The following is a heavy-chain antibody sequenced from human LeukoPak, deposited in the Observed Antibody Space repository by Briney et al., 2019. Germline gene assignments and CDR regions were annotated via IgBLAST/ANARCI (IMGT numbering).Heavy chain of an antibody. J-gene: IGHJ3*02. D-gene: IGHD4-23*01. CDR1: GYTFTSYY. CDR3: ARDGGNNHDAFDI. CDR2: INPNSGGT. V-gene: IGHV1-2*07. Sequence: GASVKVSCKASGYTFTSYYMHWVRQAPGQGLEWMGWINPNSGGTNYAHKFQGRVTITRDTSISTAYMELSRLRSDDTAVYYCARDGGNNHDAFDIWGQGTMVTVSS.